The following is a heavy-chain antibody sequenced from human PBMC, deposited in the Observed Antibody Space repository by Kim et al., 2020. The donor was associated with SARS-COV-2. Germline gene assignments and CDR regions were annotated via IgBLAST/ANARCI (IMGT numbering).Heavy chain of an antibody. D-gene: IGHD2-21*02. Sequence: GGSLRLSCAASGFTFNNYAMTWVRQSPGKGLEWVSDVSGSGDTTYYAASVEGRFTISRDNSKNTVYLQMTSLRAEDTAVYYCAKQKESFRDGDARDSWFGPWGQGTLVIVSS. J-gene: IGHJ5*02. V-gene: IGHV3-23*01. CDR1: GFTFNNYA. CDR2: VSGSGDTT. CDR3: AKQKESFRDGDARDSWFGP.